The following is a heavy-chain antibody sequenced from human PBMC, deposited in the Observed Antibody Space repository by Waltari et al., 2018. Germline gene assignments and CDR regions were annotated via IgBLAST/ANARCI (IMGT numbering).Heavy chain of an antibody. Sequence: QLQLQESGPGLVKPSGTPSLICALSGDSMSTSDYWSWVRQPPGKGLEWIGQVRGDGKTNYNPSFASRVTMSLDTSTYHFALKLTSATAADTALYYCARDRGRGLYLDTWGQGTLVTVSP. J-gene: IGHJ4*02. CDR1: GDSMSTSDY. D-gene: IGHD1-1*01. CDR2: VRGDGKT. V-gene: IGHV4-4*02. CDR3: ARDRGRGLYLDT.